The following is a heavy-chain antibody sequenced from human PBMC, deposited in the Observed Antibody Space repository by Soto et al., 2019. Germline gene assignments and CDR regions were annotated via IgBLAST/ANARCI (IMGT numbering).Heavy chain of an antibody. V-gene: IGHV1-18*01. CDR2: VSAYNGNT. D-gene: IGHD6-19*01. CDR3: ARDLGPRGGWHI. Sequence: ASVKVSCKASAYSFTSYGISWVRQAPGQGLEWMGWVSAYNGNTNYAQKLQGRVTMTTDTSTSTAYMELRSLRSDDTAVYYCARDLGPRGGWHIWGQGTLVTVSS. CDR1: AYSFTSYG. J-gene: IGHJ4*02.